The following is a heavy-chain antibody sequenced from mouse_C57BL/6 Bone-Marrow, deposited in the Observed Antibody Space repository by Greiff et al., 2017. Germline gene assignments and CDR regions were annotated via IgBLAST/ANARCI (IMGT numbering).Heavy chain of an antibody. D-gene: IGHD1-1*01. J-gene: IGHJ2*01. CDR2: IYPSSGNT. CDR1: GYTFTSYG. Sequence: QVQLQQSGAELARPGASVKLSCKASGYTFTSYGISWVKQRTGQGLEWIGEIYPSSGNTYYNEKFKGKATLTADKSSSTAYMELRSLTSEDSAVYSCARLRYYGSSYAGYWGQGTTLTVSS. V-gene: IGHV1-81*01. CDR3: ARLRYYGSSYAGY.